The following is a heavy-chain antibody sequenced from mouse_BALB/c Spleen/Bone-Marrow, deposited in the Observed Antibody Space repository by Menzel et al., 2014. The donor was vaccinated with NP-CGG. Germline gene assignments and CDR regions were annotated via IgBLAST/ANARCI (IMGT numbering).Heavy chain of an antibody. CDR2: INSNGGST. CDR3: ARGYDYDSWFAY. Sequence: EVQLQESGGGLVQPGGSLKLSCAASGFSFSGYGMSWVRPTPDKRLELVATINSNGGSTYYSDSVKGRFTISRDNAKNTLYLQMSSLKSEDTAMYYCARGYDYDSWFAYWGQGTLVTVSA. J-gene: IGHJ3*01. V-gene: IGHV5-6-3*01. CDR1: GFSFSGYG. D-gene: IGHD2-4*01.